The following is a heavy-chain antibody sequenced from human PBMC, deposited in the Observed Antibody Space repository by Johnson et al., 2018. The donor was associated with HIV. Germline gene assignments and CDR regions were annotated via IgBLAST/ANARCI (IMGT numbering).Heavy chain of an antibody. CDR3: TTDLASDAFDI. V-gene: IGHV3-66*01. J-gene: IGHJ3*02. Sequence: VQLVESRGVLVQPGGSLRLSCAASGFTVSSSHMSWVRQAPGKGLEWVSVIYSGGGTYYVDSVKGRFTISSDNSENTLYRQMNSLKTEDTAVYYCTTDLASDAFDIWGQGTMVTVSS. CDR2: IYSGGGT. CDR1: GFTVSSSH.